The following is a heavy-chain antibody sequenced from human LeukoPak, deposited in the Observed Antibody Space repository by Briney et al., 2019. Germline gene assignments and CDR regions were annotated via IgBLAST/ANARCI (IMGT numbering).Heavy chain of an antibody. CDR1: GFTFTNYW. CDR3: AKVRAGTQRSGPDY. CDR2: INPDGSTT. D-gene: IGHD6-19*01. V-gene: IGHV3-74*01. Sequence: GGSLRLSCAASGFTFTNYWMFWVRQAPGKGLVWVSGINPDGSTTTYADSVKGRFTISRDNSKNTLYLQMNSLRAEDTAVYYCAKVRAGTQRSGPDYWGQGTLVTVSS. J-gene: IGHJ4*02.